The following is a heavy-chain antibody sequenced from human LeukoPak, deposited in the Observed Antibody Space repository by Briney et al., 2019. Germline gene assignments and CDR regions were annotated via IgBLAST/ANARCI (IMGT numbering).Heavy chain of an antibody. V-gene: IGHV1-8*01. CDR3: ARVVPDPYAFDI. CDR1: GYTFTSYD. D-gene: IGHD2-2*01. Sequence: ASVKVSCKASGYTFTSYDINWVRQATGQGLEWMGWMNPNSGNTGYAQKFQGRVTMTRNTSISTAHMELSSPRSEDTAVYYCARVVPDPYAFDIWGQGTMVTVSS. CDR2: MNPNSGNT. J-gene: IGHJ3*02.